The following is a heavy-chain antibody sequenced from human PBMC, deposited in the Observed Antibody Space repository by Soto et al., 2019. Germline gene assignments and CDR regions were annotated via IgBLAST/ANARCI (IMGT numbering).Heavy chain of an antibody. D-gene: IGHD5-18*01. CDR1: GASISSDNR. V-gene: IGHV4-4*02. CDR2: ISQSGTT. Sequence: SETLSLTCAVSGASISSDNRWTWVRQPPGEGLEWIGEISQSGTTKYNPSLASRVTISVDKSKNQFSLRLTSMTAADTAVYYCAREFRGYSYVNWFDPWGQGTLVTVSS. CDR3: AREFRGYSYVNWFDP. J-gene: IGHJ5*02.